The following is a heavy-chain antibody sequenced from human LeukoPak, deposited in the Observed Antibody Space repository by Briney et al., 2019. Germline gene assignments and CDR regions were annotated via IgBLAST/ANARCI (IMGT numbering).Heavy chain of an antibody. CDR2: IYSAGGT. CDR3: ATSTAWPGFFDY. D-gene: IGHD2-21*02. Sequence: PGRSLRLSCAASGFTVSSNYMSWVRQAPGKGLEWVSVIYSAGGTYYADSVKGRFTISRDNSKNTLYLQMNSLRAEDTAVYYCATSTAWPGFFDYWGQGTLVTVSS. J-gene: IGHJ4*02. CDR1: GFTVSSNY. V-gene: IGHV3-53*01.